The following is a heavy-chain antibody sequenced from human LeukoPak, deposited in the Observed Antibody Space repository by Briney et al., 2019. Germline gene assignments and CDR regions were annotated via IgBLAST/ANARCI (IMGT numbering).Heavy chain of an antibody. V-gene: IGHV4-39*01. CDR3: ARHAGGDIVVVPAAISFDY. CDR1: GGSISSSSYY. D-gene: IGHD2-2*01. J-gene: IGHJ4*02. CDR2: IYYSGST. Sequence: SETLSLTCTVSGGSISSSSYYWGWIRQPPGKGLEWIGSIYYSGSTYYNPSLKSRVTISVDTSKNQLSLKLSSVTAADTAVYYCARHAGGDIVVVPAAISFDYWGQGTLVTVSS.